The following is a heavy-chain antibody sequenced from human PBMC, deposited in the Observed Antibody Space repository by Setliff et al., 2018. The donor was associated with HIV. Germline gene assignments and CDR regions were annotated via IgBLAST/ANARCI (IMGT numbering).Heavy chain of an antibody. CDR3: AHRKRYCSSTSCYAWFDP. D-gene: IGHD2-2*01. Sequence: VSGPTLVNPTQTLTLTCTFSGFSLSTSGVGVGWIRQPPGKALEWLALIYWDDDKRYSPSLKSRLTITKDTSKNQVVLTMTNMDPVDTATYYCAHRKRYCSSTSCYAWFDPWGQGTLVTVSS. V-gene: IGHV2-5*02. J-gene: IGHJ5*02. CDR1: GFSLSTSGVG. CDR2: IYWDDDK.